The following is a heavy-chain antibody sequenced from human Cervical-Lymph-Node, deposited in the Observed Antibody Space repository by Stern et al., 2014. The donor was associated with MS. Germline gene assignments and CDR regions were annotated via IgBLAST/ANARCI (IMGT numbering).Heavy chain of an antibody. Sequence: QVQLVQSGAEVKKPGSSVKVSCKASGGTFSNYAFNWVRQAPGQGLEWMGGVIPMFATSNYAKKFQGRVTITADESTSTTYMEVSSLTSEDTAVYYCTRGEAAAFDYWGQGTLVTVSS. CDR3: TRGEAAAFDY. J-gene: IGHJ4*02. CDR1: GGTFSNYA. D-gene: IGHD2-2*01. V-gene: IGHV1-69*01. CDR2: VIPMFATS.